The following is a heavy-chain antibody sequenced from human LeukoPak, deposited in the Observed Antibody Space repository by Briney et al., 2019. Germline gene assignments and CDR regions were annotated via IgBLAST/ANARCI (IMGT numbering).Heavy chain of an antibody. CDR3: ARHFDGPDPEGNSRLKWFDP. D-gene: IGHD1-1*01. CDR1: GASISSYY. V-gene: IGHV4-59*08. J-gene: IGHJ5*02. Sequence: KPSETLSLTCTVSGASISSYYRSWIRQPPGKGLEWIGRIYDSGTTYYNPSLKSRVTISMDTSKNQLSLKLSSVTAADTAVFYCARHFDGPDPEGNSRLKWFDPWGQGTLATVSS. CDR2: IYDSGTT.